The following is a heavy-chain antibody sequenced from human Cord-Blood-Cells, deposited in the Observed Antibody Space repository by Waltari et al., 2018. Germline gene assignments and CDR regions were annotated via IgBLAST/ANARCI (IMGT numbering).Heavy chain of an antibody. D-gene: IGHD6-13*01. CDR3: ARHRIAAAPTQYFQH. J-gene: IGHJ1*01. CDR1: GGTFSSYS. V-gene: IGHV1-69*01. CDR2: IIPIFGTA. Sequence: QVQLVQSGAEVKKPGSSVKVSCKASGGTFSSYSISWVRQAPGQGLEWMGGIIPIFGTANYAQKFQGRVTITADESTSTAYMELSSLRSEDTAVYYCARHRIAAAPTQYFQHWGQGTLVTVSS.